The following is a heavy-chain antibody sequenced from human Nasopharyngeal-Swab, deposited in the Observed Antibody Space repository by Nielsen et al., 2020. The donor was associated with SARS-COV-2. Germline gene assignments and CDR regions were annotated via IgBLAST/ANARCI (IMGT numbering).Heavy chain of an antibody. V-gene: IGHV3-30-3*01. CDR2: ISYDGNNK. CDR1: GFTINSLA. Sequence: GESLKISCAASGFTINSLAMHWVRQAPGKGLEWAAVISYDGNNKYYADSVKGRFTISRDNSKNTVYLQMNSLRPEDTAVYYCARDVASGFGELFPLLRGLDIWGHGTTVTVSS. CDR3: ARDVASGFGELFPLLRGLDI. D-gene: IGHD3-10*01. J-gene: IGHJ6*02.